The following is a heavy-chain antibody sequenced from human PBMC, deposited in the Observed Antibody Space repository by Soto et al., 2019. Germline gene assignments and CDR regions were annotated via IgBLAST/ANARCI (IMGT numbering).Heavy chain of an antibody. CDR2: IYYSGST. Sequence: SETLSLTCTVSGGSVSSGSYYWSWIRQPPGKGLEWIGYIYYSGSTNYNPSLKSRVTISVDTSKNQFSLKLSSVTAADTAVYYCARLKLGYCSGGSCPGAFDIWGQGTMVTVSS. D-gene: IGHD2-15*01. CDR3: ARLKLGYCSGGSCPGAFDI. J-gene: IGHJ3*02. CDR1: GGSVSSGSYY. V-gene: IGHV4-61*01.